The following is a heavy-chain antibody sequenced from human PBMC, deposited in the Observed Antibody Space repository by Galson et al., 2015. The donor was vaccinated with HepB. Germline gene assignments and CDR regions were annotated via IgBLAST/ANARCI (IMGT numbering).Heavy chain of an antibody. J-gene: IGHJ4*02. Sequence: SLRLSCAASGFTFSTYIMNWVRQAPGRGLEWVSSISSVSIYIYYADSVKGRFTISRDNAKNSLYLQMNSLRAEDTAVYFCARFLLGLDSWGQGTLVTVSS. CDR1: GFTFSTYI. D-gene: IGHD2/OR15-2a*01. V-gene: IGHV3-21*01. CDR3: ARFLLGLDS. CDR2: ISSVSIYI.